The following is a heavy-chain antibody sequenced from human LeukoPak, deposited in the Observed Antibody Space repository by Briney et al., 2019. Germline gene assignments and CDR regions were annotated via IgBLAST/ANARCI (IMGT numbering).Heavy chain of an antibody. CDR3: ARADELTS. J-gene: IGHJ5*02. D-gene: IGHD3-10*01. V-gene: IGHV3-23*01. Sequence: GGSLRLSCTASGFTFSNYLMTWVRQAPGNGLEWVSAISGSGDSTYYADSVKGRFTIFRDNSENTLYLQMHALRAEDTAVYYCARADELTSWGQGTLVTVSS. CDR2: ISGSGDST. CDR1: GFTFSNYL.